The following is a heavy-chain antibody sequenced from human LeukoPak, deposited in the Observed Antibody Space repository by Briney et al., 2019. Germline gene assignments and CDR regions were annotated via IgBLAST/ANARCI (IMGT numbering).Heavy chain of an antibody. CDR3: AKTGEDTLTCYYNPLDY. J-gene: IGHJ4*02. V-gene: IGHV3-23*01. CDR2: ISGSGGST. D-gene: IGHD3-9*01. CDR1: GFTFSSYA. Sequence: GGSLRLSCAASGFTFSSYAMSWVRQAPGKGLEWVSAISGSGGSTYYADSVKGRFTISRDNSKNTLYLQMNSLRAEDTAVYYCAKTGEDTLTCYYNPLDYWGQATLVTVSS.